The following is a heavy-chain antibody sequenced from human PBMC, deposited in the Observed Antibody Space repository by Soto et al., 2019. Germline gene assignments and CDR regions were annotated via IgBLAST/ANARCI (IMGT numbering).Heavy chain of an antibody. Sequence: GSLRLSCAASGFTFSSYAMSWVRQAPGKGLEWVSAISGSGGSTYYADSVKGRFTISRDNSKNTLYLQMNSLRAEDTAVYYCATVWIQLWGGYFDYWGQGTLVTVSS. D-gene: IGHD5-18*01. V-gene: IGHV3-23*01. CDR2: ISGSGGST. J-gene: IGHJ4*02. CDR3: ATVWIQLWGGYFDY. CDR1: GFTFSSYA.